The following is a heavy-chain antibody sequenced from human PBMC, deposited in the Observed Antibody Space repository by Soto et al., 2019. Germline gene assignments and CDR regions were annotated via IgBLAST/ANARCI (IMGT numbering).Heavy chain of an antibody. V-gene: IGHV4-59*08. D-gene: IGHD4-17*01. Sequence: QVQLQESGPGLVKPSETLSLTCTVSGGSISSYYWSWIRQPPGKGLEWIGYIYYSGSTNYSPSLKSRVTISVDTSKNQFSLRLSSVPAADTAVYYCARRYGSSFDYGGQGTLVTVSS. CDR2: IYYSGST. CDR3: ARRYGSSFDY. CDR1: GGSISSYY. J-gene: IGHJ4*02.